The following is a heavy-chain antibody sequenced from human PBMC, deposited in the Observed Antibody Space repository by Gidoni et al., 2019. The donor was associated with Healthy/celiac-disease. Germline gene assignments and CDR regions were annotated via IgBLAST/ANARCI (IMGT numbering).Heavy chain of an antibody. CDR3: AKDILPGAMIVVVITIAFDY. CDR1: GFTFSSYA. J-gene: IGHJ4*02. Sequence: EVQLLESGGGLVQPGGSLRLSCAASGFTFSSYAMRWVRQAPGKGLEWVSAISGSGGSTYYADAVKGRFTISRDNSKNTLYLQMNSLRAEDTAVYYCAKDILPGAMIVVVITIAFDYWGQGTLVTVSS. D-gene: IGHD3-22*01. V-gene: IGHV3-23*01. CDR2: ISGSGGST.